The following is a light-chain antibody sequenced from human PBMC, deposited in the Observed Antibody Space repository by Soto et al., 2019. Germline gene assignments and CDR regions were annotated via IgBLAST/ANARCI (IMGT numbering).Light chain of an antibody. V-gene: IGLV1-51*01. Sequence: QSVLTQPPSVSAAPGQRVSISCSGGSSNIGKNSVSWYHQLPATAPKLLIYDDHQRPSGIPDRFSASKSGTSATLDITGLQPADEADYYCATWDLNLSAGVLFGGGTKVTVL. J-gene: IGLJ2*01. CDR1: SSNIGKNS. CDR3: ATWDLNLSAGVL. CDR2: DDH.